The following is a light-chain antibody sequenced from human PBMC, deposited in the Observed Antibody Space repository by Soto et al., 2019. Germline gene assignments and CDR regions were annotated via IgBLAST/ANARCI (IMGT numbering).Light chain of an antibody. Sequence: SVLTQPPSAPGSPGQSVTISCTGTSSDVGGYNYVSWYQQHPGKAPKLMIYEVSKRPSGVPDRFSGSKSGNTASLTVSGLQAEDEADYYCSSYAGSKGVFGTGTKVTVL. V-gene: IGLV2-8*01. CDR3: SSYAGSKGV. J-gene: IGLJ1*01. CDR2: EVS. CDR1: SSDVGGYNY.